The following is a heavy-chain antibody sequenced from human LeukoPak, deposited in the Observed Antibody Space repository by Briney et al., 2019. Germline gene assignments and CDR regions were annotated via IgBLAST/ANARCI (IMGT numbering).Heavy chain of an antibody. V-gene: IGHV4-38-2*01. CDR2: IYHSGST. J-gene: IGHJ4*02. CDR3: ARHEDYDFLFDY. Sequence: SETLSLTCAVSGYSISSGYYWGWIRQPPGKGLEWIGSIYHSGSTYYNPSLKSRVTTSVDTSKNQFSLKLSSVTAADTAVYYCARHEDYDFLFDYWGQGTLVTVSS. CDR1: GYSISSGYY. D-gene: IGHD2/OR15-2a*01.